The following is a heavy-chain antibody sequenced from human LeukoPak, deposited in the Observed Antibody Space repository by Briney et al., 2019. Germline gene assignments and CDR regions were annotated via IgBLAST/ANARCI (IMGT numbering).Heavy chain of an antibody. CDR3: ARDWEYSSSWYVSGFDP. CDR2: IIPIFGTA. Sequence: SVKVSCKASGYTFTSYDINWVRQATGQGLEWMGRIIPIFGTANYAQKFQGRVTITTDESTSTAYMELSSLRSEDTAVYYCARDWEYSSSWYVSGFDPWGQGTLVTVSS. V-gene: IGHV1-69*05. CDR1: GYTFTSYD. D-gene: IGHD6-13*01. J-gene: IGHJ5*02.